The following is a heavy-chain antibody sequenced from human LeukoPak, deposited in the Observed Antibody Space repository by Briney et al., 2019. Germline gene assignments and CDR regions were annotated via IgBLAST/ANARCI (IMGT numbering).Heavy chain of an antibody. Sequence: AGSLRLSCAASGFTISSYSMNWVRQPPGKGLDWVSSISSSSSYIYYADSVKGRCTIFTDNANNSLYLQMNSLRAEDTAVYYCARDSWISANFGVVSHNWFDPWGQGTLVTVSS. CDR3: ARDSWISANFGVVSHNWFDP. V-gene: IGHV3-21*01. J-gene: IGHJ5*02. CDR1: GFTISSYS. CDR2: ISSSSSYI. D-gene: IGHD3-3*01.